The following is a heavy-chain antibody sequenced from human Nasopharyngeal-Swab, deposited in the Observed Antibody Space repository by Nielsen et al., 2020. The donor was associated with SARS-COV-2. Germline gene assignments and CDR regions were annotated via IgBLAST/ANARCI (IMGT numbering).Heavy chain of an antibody. Sequence: GESLKISCAASLFTFSNYAISWVRQAPGRGLELVSAISGSGESTYYSKSVKGRFTLSRDNSKNTLYLQMNSLRVEDTALYYCAKNRGFDISGYKGIDYWGRGILVTVSS. V-gene: IGHV3-23*01. CDR2: ISGSGEST. J-gene: IGHJ4*02. D-gene: IGHD3-22*01. CDR1: LFTFSNYA. CDR3: AKNRGFDISGYKGIDY.